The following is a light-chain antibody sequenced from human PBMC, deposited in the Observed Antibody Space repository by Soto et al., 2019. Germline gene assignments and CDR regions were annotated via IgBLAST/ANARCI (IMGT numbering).Light chain of an antibody. CDR2: AAS. V-gene: IGKV1-27*01. CDR1: QGIGNY. J-gene: IGKJ1*01. CDR3: QKYNSASWT. Sequence: DIQMTQSPSTLSASVRDRVTITCRASQGIGNYLAWYQQKPGKVPKLLIYAASTLQSGVPSRFSGSGSGTDYTLTISSLQPEDVATYYCQKYNSASWTFGQGTKVDIK.